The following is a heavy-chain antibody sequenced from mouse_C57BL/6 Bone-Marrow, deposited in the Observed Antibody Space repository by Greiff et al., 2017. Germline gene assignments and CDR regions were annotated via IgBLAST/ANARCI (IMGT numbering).Heavy chain of an antibody. Sequence: VQLQQSGAELVKPGASVKLSCKASGYTFTSYWMQWVKQRPGQGLEWIGEIDPSDSYTNYNQKFKGKATLTVDTSSSTAYMQLSSLTSEDSAVYYCARKGAYDGWFAYWGQGTLVTVSA. J-gene: IGHJ3*01. CDR3: ARKGAYDGWFAY. D-gene: IGHD2-12*01. CDR2: IDPSDSYT. V-gene: IGHV1-50*01. CDR1: GYTFTSYW.